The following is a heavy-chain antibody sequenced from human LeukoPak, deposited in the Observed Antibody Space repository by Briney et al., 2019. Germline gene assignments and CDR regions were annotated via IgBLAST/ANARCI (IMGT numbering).Heavy chain of an antibody. J-gene: IGHJ6*03. CDR3: ARAVTSYYYYMDV. D-gene: IGHD2-21*02. CDR1: GGTFSSYA. V-gene: IGHV1-69*05. Sequence: SVKVSCKASGGTFSSYAISWVRQAPGQGLEWMGRIIPIFGTANYAQKFQGRVTITTDKSTSTAYMELSSLRSEDTAVYYCARAVTSYYYYMDVWGKGTTVTVSS. CDR2: IIPIFGTA.